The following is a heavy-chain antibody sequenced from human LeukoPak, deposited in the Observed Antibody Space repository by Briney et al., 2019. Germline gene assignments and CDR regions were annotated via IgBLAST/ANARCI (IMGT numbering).Heavy chain of an antibody. CDR3: ARAAGNTTGGMDV. CDR1: GFTSTSYA. J-gene: IGHJ6*02. CDR2: ISYDGSYK. D-gene: IGHD4-17*01. Sequence: GGSLRLSCEASGFTSTSYAIHWVRQAPGNGLEWVAVISYDGSYKYYADSVKGRFTMSRDYSKNTVYLQMNSLRVEDTAVYYCARAAGNTTGGMDVWGQGTMGTVSS. V-gene: IGHV3-30*01.